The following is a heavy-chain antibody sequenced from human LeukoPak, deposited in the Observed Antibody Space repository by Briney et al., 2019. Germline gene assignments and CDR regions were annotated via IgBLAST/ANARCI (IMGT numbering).Heavy chain of an antibody. J-gene: IGHJ4*02. Sequence: GGSLRLSCAASGFTFSSTWMSWVRQAPGKGLEWVANIKQDGSKKYYVDSVKGRFSISRDNAKNSLYLQMNSLRVDDTAVYYCARDTPLGCFDYWGQGTLVTVSS. V-gene: IGHV3-7*01. D-gene: IGHD7-27*01. CDR3: ARDTPLGCFDY. CDR1: GFTFSSTW. CDR2: IKQDGSKK.